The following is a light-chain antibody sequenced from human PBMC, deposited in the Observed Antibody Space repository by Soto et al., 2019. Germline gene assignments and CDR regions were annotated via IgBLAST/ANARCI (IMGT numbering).Light chain of an antibody. V-gene: IGKV1-5*01. CDR1: QSISNY. J-gene: IGKJ1*01. CDR3: QHYNSYSEA. CDR2: AAS. Sequence: GDRVTITCRASQSISNYLNWYQQKPGKAPNLLIFAASTLQSGVPSRFSGSGSGTEFTLTISSLQPDDFATYYCQHYNSYSEAFGQGTKVDI.